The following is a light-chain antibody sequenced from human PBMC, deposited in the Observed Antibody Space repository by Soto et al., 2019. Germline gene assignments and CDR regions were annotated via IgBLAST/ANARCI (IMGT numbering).Light chain of an antibody. CDR1: QSVDSY. CDR3: QQYGSSIT. J-gene: IGKJ5*01. V-gene: IGKV3-11*01. CDR2: GAS. Sequence: EIVLTQSPASLSLSPGERATLSCRASQSVDSYLVWYQQRPGQAPRLLIFGASNRATGIPARFSGSGSGTDFTLTISRLEPEDFAVYYCQQYGSSITFGQGTRLEIK.